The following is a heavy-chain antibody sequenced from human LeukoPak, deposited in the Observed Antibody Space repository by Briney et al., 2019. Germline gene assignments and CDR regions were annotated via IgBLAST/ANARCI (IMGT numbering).Heavy chain of an antibody. Sequence: SETLSLTCTVSGYSISSGYYWGWIRQPPGKGLEWIGNVYHSGSTFYNPSLWSRLSISIDTSRNQFSLRLGSVAAADTAIYYCARDRSYYSDTGADYWGQGKMVIVSS. CDR2: VYHSGST. J-gene: IGHJ4*02. CDR1: GYSISSGYY. CDR3: ARDRSYYSDTGADY. V-gene: IGHV4-38-2*02. D-gene: IGHD2-8*02.